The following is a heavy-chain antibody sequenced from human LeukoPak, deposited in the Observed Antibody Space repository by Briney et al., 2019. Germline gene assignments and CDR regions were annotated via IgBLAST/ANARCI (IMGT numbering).Heavy chain of an antibody. J-gene: IGHJ4*02. CDR3: ARDEGVWFGDYSYFDY. CDR1: GFTFSSYS. V-gene: IGHV3-21*01. Sequence: GGSLRLSCAASGFTFSSYSMNWVRQAPGKGLEWVSSISSSSSYIYYADSVMGRFTISRDNAKNSLYLQMNSLRAEDTAVYYCARDEGVWFGDYSYFDYWGQGTLVTVSS. CDR2: ISSSSSYI. D-gene: IGHD3-10*01.